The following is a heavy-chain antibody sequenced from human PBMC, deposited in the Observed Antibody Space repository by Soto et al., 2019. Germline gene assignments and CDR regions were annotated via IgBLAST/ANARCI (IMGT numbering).Heavy chain of an antibody. CDR3: ARGWFGPDV. CDR1: GFTLSGRS. V-gene: IGHV3-74*01. Sequence: EVQLVESGGGLVQPGGSLRLSCAASGFTLSGRSMHWVRQAPGKGLVWVSGIDNAGTDSTYADSVKGRFTSYRDNAKNMLYLQMNSLRVADTAVYYCARGWFGPDVWGKGTTVTVSS. CDR2: IDNAGTDS. J-gene: IGHJ6*04. D-gene: IGHD3-10*01.